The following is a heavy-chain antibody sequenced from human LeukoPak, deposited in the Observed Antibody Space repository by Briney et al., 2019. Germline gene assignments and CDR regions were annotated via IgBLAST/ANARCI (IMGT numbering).Heavy chain of an antibody. CDR2: INHSGST. CDR1: GGSFSGYY. J-gene: IGHJ4*02. CDR3: ARVMYYDSSGYYHFDY. D-gene: IGHD3-22*01. V-gene: IGHV4-34*01. Sequence: SETLSLTCAVYGGSFSGYYWSWIRQPPGKGLEWIGEINHSGSTNYNPSLKSRVTISVDTSKNQFSLKLSSVTAADTAVYYCARVMYYDSSGYYHFDYWGQGTLVTVSS.